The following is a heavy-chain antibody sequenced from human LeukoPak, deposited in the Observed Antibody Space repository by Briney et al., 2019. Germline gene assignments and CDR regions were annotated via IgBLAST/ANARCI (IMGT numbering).Heavy chain of an antibody. Sequence: GGSLRLSCAASGFAFSDYSMNWVRQAPGKGLEWVSYISSSDNTIHYADSVKGRFTISRDNSKNTLFLQMNSLRAEDTAVYYCAKDREGLGSGYDLEYFDYWGQGTLVTVSS. CDR3: AKDREGLGSGYDLEYFDY. J-gene: IGHJ4*02. CDR2: ISSSDNTI. D-gene: IGHD5-12*01. V-gene: IGHV3-48*01. CDR1: GFAFSDYS.